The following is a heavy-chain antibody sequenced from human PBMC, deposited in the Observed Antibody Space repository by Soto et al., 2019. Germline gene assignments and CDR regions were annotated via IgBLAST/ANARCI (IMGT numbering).Heavy chain of an antibody. CDR1: GFTFSSYG. D-gene: IGHD2-21*02. V-gene: IGHV3-30*18. CDR2: ISYDGSNK. J-gene: IGHJ4*02. Sequence: QVQLVESGGGVVQPGRSLRLSCAASGFTFSSYGMHWVSQAPGKGLEWVGVISYDGSNKYYADSVKGRFTISRANSKNTLYFQMNSLRAEDTAVYYCAKEKTRVVVAAPLDYWGQGTLVTFSS. CDR3: AKEKTRVVVAAPLDY.